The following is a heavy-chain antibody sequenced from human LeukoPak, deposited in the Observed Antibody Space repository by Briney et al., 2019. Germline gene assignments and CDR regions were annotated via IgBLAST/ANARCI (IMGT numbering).Heavy chain of an antibody. CDR3: ARGISDYVWGSCRPFFDY. J-gene: IGHJ4*02. CDR2: IYYSGST. Sequence: SETLSLTCTVSGGSISSYYWSWIRQPPGKGLEWIGYIYYSGSTNYNPSLKSRVTISVDTSKNQFSLKLSSVTAADTAVYYCARGISDYVWGSCRPFFDYWGQGTLVTVSS. V-gene: IGHV4-59*01. CDR1: GGSISSYY. D-gene: IGHD3-16*02.